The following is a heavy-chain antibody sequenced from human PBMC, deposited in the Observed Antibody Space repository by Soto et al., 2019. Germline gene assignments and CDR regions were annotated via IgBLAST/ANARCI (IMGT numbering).Heavy chain of an antibody. D-gene: IGHD6-13*01. V-gene: IGHV1-69*05. J-gene: IGHJ6*02. CDR1: RGTLHSHS. Sequence: SENVSCKLSRGTLHSHSISRVGLATGQGLEWMGGIRPIFSTANDAKKFQVRVTTSTDKSTRKPYIEMGSLRSDDTAVYYCARDHSRTWRSAMDVWGQGTTVTVSS. CDR2: IRPIFSTA. CDR3: ARDHSRTWRSAMDV.